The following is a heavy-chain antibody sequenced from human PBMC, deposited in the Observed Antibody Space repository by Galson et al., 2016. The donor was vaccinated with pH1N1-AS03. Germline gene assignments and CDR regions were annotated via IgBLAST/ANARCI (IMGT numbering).Heavy chain of an antibody. CDR2: LHSTRGTI. V-gene: IGHV3-9*01. Sequence: SLRLSCAASRFTFDDYAMHWVRQGPGKGLEWVSGLHSTRGTIGYANFVRGRFTISRDNAQNSLYLQMNSLRDEDTALYYRVLQPKYGRAWYPFEYWGQGTLVTVSS. CDR1: RFTFDDYA. D-gene: IGHD6-19*01. CDR3: VLQPKYGRAWYPFEY. J-gene: IGHJ4*02.